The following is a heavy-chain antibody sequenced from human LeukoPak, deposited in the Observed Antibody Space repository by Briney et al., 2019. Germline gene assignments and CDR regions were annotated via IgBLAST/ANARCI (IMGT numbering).Heavy chain of an antibody. Sequence: PSETLSLTCAVYGGSFSGYYWSWIRQPPGKGLEWTGEINHSGSTNYNPSLKSRVTISVDTSKNQFSLKLSSVTAADTAVYYCARDFFGQQLAFYYYYGMDVWGQGTTVTVSS. CDR3: ARDFFGQQLAFYYYYGMDV. J-gene: IGHJ6*02. D-gene: IGHD6-13*01. CDR2: INHSGST. V-gene: IGHV4-34*01. CDR1: GGSFSGYY.